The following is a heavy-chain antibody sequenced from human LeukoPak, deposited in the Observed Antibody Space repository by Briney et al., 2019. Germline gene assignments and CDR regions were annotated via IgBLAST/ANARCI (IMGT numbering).Heavy chain of an antibody. Sequence: PSETLSLTCTVSGGSISSGDYYWSWIRQPPGKGLEWIGYIYYSGSTYHNPSLKSRVTISLDTSKNQFSLKLSSVTAADTAVYYFARKTRWLQTVFDFWGQGTLVTVSS. D-gene: IGHD5-24*01. J-gene: IGHJ4*02. CDR1: GGSISSGDYY. CDR2: IYYSGST. V-gene: IGHV4-30-4*01. CDR3: ARKTRWLQTVFDF.